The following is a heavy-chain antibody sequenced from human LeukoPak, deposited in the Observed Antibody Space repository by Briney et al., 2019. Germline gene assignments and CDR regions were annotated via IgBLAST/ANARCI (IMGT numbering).Heavy chain of an antibody. V-gene: IGHV4-59*01. J-gene: IGHJ4*02. CDR2: IYYSGST. Sequence: SGTLSLTCTVSGGSISSYYWSSIRQPPGKGLECVGYIYYSGSTKYNPSLKSRVTISVDTSQNQFSLKLSSVTAADTAVCYFARDVGLDGYNSYFDYWGQGTLVTVSS. D-gene: IGHD5-24*01. CDR1: GGSISSYY. CDR3: ARDVGLDGYNSYFDY.